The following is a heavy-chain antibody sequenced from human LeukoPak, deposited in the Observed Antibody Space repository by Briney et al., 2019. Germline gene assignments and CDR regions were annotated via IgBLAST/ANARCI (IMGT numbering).Heavy chain of an antibody. Sequence: GGSLRLSCAASGFTVSGNYMTWVRQVSGKGLEWGSVIYSGGSTYYPDSVQGRFSISRDNSQNTLYLQMNSLRAEDTAVYYCAAPLTVIPYWGQGTLVTVSS. CDR3: AAPLTVIPY. J-gene: IGHJ4*02. D-gene: IGHD4-17*01. CDR1: GFTVSGNY. V-gene: IGHV3-66*01. CDR2: IYSGGST.